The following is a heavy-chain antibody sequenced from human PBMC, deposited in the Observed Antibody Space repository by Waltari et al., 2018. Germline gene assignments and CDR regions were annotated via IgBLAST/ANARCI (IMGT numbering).Heavy chain of an antibody. CDR2: ISSSSSTI. Sequence: EVQLVESGGGLVQPGGSLRLSCEASGFTFSSYRMNWFRQAPGKGLEWVSYISSSSSTIYYADSVKGRFTISRDNAKNSLYLQMNSLRAEDTAVYYCARVRIVGALFFDYWGQGTLVTVSS. J-gene: IGHJ4*02. CDR1: GFTFSSYR. V-gene: IGHV3-48*04. D-gene: IGHD1-26*01. CDR3: ARVRIVGALFFDY.